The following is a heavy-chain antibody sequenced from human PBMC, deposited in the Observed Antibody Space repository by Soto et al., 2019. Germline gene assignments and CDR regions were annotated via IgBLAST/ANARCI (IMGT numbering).Heavy chain of an antibody. CDR2: ISGSGGST. V-gene: IGHV3-23*01. CDR1: GFTFSSYA. J-gene: IGHJ6*03. D-gene: IGHD4-4*01. Sequence: EVQLLESGGGLVQPGGSLRLSCAASGFTFSSYAMSWVRQAPGKGLEWVSAISGSGGSTYYADSVKGRFTISRDNSKNTLYLQMNSLRAEDTAVYYCAKDDYSNYDGLYYYYYMDVWGKGTTVTVSS. CDR3: AKDDYSNYDGLYYYYYMDV.